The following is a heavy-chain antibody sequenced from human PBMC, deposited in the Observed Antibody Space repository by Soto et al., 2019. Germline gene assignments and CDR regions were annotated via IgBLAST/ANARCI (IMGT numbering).Heavy chain of an antibody. J-gene: IGHJ6*02. CDR1: GGSISSGNW. D-gene: IGHD1-26*01. V-gene: IGHV4-4*02. CDR3: ARGILGATGYYYGMDV. CDR2: ISHGGIT. Sequence: PSETLSLTCAVSGGSISSGNWWSWVRQPPGKGLEWIGEISHGGITNYNPSLKSRVILSVDKSKNQFSLKVTSVTAADTAVYFCARGILGATGYYYGMDVWGQGTTVTVSS.